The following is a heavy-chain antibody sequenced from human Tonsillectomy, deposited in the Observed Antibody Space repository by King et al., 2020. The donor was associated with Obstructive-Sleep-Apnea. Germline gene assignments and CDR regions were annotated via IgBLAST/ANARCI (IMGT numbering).Heavy chain of an antibody. CDR2: IYYSGST. CDR1: GGSISSGGYY. J-gene: IGHJ6*02. Sequence: QLQESGPGLVKPSETLSLTCTVSGGSISSGGYYWSWIRQHPGKGLEWIGYIYYSGSTSYNPSLKSRVTISVDTSKNQFSLKLSSVTAADTAVYYCARCQGSDYYYGMDVWGQGTTVTVSS. CDR3: ARCQGSDYYYGMDV. V-gene: IGHV4-31*03. D-gene: IGHD6-6*01.